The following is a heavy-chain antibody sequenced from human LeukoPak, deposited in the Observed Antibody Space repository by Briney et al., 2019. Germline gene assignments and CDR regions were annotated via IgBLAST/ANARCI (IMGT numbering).Heavy chain of an antibody. CDR2: INHSGST. CDR1: GGSFSGYY. CDR3: ARHKVGSNTFDY. J-gene: IGHJ4*02. V-gene: IGHV4-34*01. Sequence: SETLSLTCAVYGGSFSGYYWSWIRQPPGKGLEWIGEINHSGSTNYNPSLKSRVTISEDKSNNQFSLRLSSVTAADTAMYYCARHKVGSNTFDYWGQGTLVTVSS. D-gene: IGHD3-10*01.